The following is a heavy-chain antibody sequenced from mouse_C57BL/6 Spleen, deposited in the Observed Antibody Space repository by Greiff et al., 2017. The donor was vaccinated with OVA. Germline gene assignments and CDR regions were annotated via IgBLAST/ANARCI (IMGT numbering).Heavy chain of an antibody. D-gene: IGHD2-12*01. J-gene: IGHJ2*01. Sequence: VQLQQSGPELVKPGASVKISCKASGYTFTDYYMNWVKQSHGKSLEWIGDINPNNGGTSYKQKFKGKATLTVDKSSSTAYMELRSLTSEDSAVYYCARSAYSYYFDYWGQGTTLTVSS. V-gene: IGHV1-26*01. CDR1: GYTFTDYY. CDR2: INPNNGGT. CDR3: ARSAYSYYFDY.